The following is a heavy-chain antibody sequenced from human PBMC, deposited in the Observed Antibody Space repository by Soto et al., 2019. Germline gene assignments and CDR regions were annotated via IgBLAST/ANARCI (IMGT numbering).Heavy chain of an antibody. V-gene: IGHV3-21*06. CDR1: GLLFSNYS. Sequence: PGGSLRLSCAASGLLFSNYSMNWVRQVPGKGLEWVSSISKSGTYIDYADSLKGRFTISRDNAKNSLFLQMNSLRAEDTAVYYCANGASSGWYGEYFQHCGQGALVTVSS. J-gene: IGHJ1*01. CDR2: ISKSGTYI. D-gene: IGHD6-19*01. CDR3: ANGASSGWYGEYFQH.